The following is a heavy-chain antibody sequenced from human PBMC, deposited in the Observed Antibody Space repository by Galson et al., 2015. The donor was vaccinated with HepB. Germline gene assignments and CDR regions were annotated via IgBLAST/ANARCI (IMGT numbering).Heavy chain of an antibody. CDR1: GGSFSGYY. J-gene: IGHJ6*02. Sequence: QVQLQESGPGLVKPSETLSLTSAVYGGSFSGYYWSWIRQPPGKGLEWIGEINHSGSTTYNPSLKSRVTISVDTSNNQFSLKLRSVIAADTAVYYCASYRPAASGYYYYYGMDVWGQGTTVTVSS. V-gene: IGHV4-34*10. D-gene: IGHD6-13*01. CDR2: INHSGST. CDR3: ASYRPAASGYYYYYGMDV.